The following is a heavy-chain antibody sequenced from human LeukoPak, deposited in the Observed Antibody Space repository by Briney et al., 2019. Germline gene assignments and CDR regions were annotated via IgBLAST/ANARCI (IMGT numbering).Heavy chain of an antibody. J-gene: IGHJ4*02. V-gene: IGHV1-24*01. Sequence: GASVKVSCKVSGYTLTELSMHWVRQAPGKGLEWMGGFDPEDGETIYAQKFQGRVTMTKDTSTDTAYMELSSLRSEDTAVYYCATPLGYYGSGFHWGQGTLVTVSS. CDR3: ATPLGYYGSGFH. CDR2: FDPEDGET. CDR1: GYTLTELS. D-gene: IGHD3-10*01.